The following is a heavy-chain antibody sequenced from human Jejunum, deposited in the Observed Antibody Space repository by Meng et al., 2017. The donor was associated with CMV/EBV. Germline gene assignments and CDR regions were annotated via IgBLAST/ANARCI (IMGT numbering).Heavy chain of an antibody. CDR3: ARNLQSSVNSMDY. Sequence: VQMVASGRNLVQPGGSLRLSCGVSGFIVNDKFMSWVRQAPGKGLEWVSVIYADDSTYYADSVRGRFTISRDNSKNTLFLQMNSLGAEDTAVYYCARNLQSSVNSMDYWGQGTLVTVSS. V-gene: IGHV3-66*01. CDR1: GFIVNDKF. D-gene: IGHD4-11*01. J-gene: IGHJ4*02. CDR2: IYADDST.